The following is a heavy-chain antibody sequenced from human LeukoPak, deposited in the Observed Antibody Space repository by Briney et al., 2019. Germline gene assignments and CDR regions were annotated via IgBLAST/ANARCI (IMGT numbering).Heavy chain of an antibody. CDR3: ARAMYGDFPTTAY. CDR1: GFTFDDYA. CDR2: ISWNSGSI. Sequence: QPGRSLRLSCAASGFTFDDYAMHWVRQAPGKGLEWVSGISWNSGSIGYADSVKGRFTISRDNAKNSLYLQMNSLRAEDTAVYYCARAMYGDFPTTAYWGQGALVTVSS. D-gene: IGHD4-17*01. V-gene: IGHV3-9*01. J-gene: IGHJ4*02.